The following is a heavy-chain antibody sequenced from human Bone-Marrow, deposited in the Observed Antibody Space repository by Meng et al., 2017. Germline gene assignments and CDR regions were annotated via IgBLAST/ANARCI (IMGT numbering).Heavy chain of an antibody. CDR2: INGAGTNI. D-gene: IGHD2-8*01. CDR1: GFTRNNSW. V-gene: IGHV3-74*01. CDR3: ARGRVETPRSAIEL. J-gene: IGHJ4*02. Sequence: EVQLVESGGGFVQPGGSLRLSCAASGFTRNNSWMHWVRQAPGKGLVCVARINGAGTNITYADSVKGRFTISRDNARTTLYLQLNTLTGEDTAVYYCARGRVETPRSAIELWGLGSLVTVSS.